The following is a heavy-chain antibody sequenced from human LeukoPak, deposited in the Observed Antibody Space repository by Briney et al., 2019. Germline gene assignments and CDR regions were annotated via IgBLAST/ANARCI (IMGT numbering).Heavy chain of an antibody. J-gene: IGHJ4*02. CDR1: GGSISSSSYY. D-gene: IGHD6-13*01. V-gene: IGHV4-39*07. CDR3: ARSIAAGGTASFDY. CDR2: IYYSGST. Sequence: SETLSLTCTVSGGSISSSSYYWGWIRQPPGKGLEWIGSIYYSGSTYYNPSLKSRVTISVDTSKNQFSLQLKSLTPEDTAVYYCARSIAAGGTASFDYWAQGTLVTVSS.